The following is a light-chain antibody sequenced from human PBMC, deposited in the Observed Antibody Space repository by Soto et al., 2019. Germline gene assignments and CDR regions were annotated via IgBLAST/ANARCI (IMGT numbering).Light chain of an antibody. V-gene: IGLV1-40*01. Sequence: QSVLTQPPSVSGAPGQRVTISCTGSSSNIGAGSDVHWYQQFPGTAPKLLIYDNNTRPSGVPDRFSGSKSGTSASLAITGLQAEDEADYYCQSYDGSLKLFGGGTKLTVL. J-gene: IGLJ2*01. CDR1: SSNIGAGSD. CDR3: QSYDGSLKL. CDR2: DNN.